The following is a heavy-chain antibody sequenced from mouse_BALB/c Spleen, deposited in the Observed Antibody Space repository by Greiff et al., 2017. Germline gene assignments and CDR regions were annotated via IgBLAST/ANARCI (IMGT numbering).Heavy chain of an antibody. V-gene: IGHV3-2*02. D-gene: IGHD2-10*02. CDR2: ISYSGST. CDR1: GYSITSDYA. CDR3: ARSYGNPWFAY. Sequence: VQLQQSGPGLVKPSQSLSLTCTVTGYSITSDYAWNWIRQFPGNKLEWMGYISYSGSTSYNPSLKSRISITRDTSKNQFFLQLNSVTTEDTATYYCARSYGNPWFAYWGQGTLVTVSA. J-gene: IGHJ3*01.